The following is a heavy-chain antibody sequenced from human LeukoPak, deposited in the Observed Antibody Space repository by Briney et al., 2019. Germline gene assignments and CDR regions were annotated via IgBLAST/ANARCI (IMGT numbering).Heavy chain of an antibody. V-gene: IGHV4-39*01. CDR1: GGSISSSSYY. J-gene: IGHJ4*02. D-gene: IGHD6-13*01. CDR2: IYYSGST. Sequence: PSETLSLTCTVSGGSISSSSYYWGWIRQPPGKGLEWIGSIYYSGSTYYNPSLKSRVTISVDTSKNQFSLKLSSVTAADTAVYYCVRQAGTPFDYWGQGTLVTVSS. CDR3: VRQAGTPFDY.